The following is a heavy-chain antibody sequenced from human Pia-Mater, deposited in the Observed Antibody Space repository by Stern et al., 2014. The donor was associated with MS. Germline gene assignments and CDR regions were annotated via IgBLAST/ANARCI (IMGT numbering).Heavy chain of an antibody. CDR1: GYTFINYD. Sequence: QVQLVQSGSQVRKPGASGKVSCQASGYTFINYDIFWGRQATGQGLEWMGWMNPNNANTGHAQKFQGRVTMTRNTSISTAYMELSGLRSDDTAVYYCVRGGLSYGYGLDAWGQVTAVIVSS. CDR3: VRGGLSYGYGLDA. D-gene: IGHD3-16*01. CDR2: MNPNNANT. J-gene: IGHJ6*02. V-gene: IGHV1-8*01.